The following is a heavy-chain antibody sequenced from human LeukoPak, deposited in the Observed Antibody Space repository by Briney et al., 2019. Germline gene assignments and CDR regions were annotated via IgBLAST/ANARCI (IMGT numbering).Heavy chain of an antibody. D-gene: IGHD7-27*01. CDR2: ISDSGSTI. Sequence: PGGSLRLSCAASGFIFSSYEMNWVRQAPGKGLEWVSYISDSGSTIYYADSVKGRFTISRDNAKNSLYLQMNSLRAEDTAVYYCAKGDVSVTREFDYWGQGTLVTVSS. CDR3: AKGDVSVTREFDY. J-gene: IGHJ4*02. CDR1: GFIFSSYE. V-gene: IGHV3-48*03.